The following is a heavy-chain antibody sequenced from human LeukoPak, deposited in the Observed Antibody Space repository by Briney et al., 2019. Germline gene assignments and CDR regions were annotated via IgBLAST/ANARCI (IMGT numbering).Heavy chain of an antibody. Sequence: GGSLRLSCAASGFTFSSYAMSWVRQAPGKGLEWVSGISGSGGSTYHADSVKGRFTISRDNSKSTLYLQVNSLRAEDTAVYYCAKDGYSYVRGAFDIWGQGTMVTVSS. CDR2: ISGSGGST. J-gene: IGHJ3*02. CDR1: GFTFSSYA. V-gene: IGHV3-23*01. D-gene: IGHD5-18*01. CDR3: AKDGYSYVRGAFDI.